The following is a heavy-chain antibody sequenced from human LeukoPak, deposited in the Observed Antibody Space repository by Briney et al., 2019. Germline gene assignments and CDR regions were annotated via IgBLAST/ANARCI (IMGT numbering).Heavy chain of an antibody. CDR2: IYDGGST. Sequence: SETLSLTCTVSGGSISSYYWSWIRQPPGKGLEWIGYIYDGGSTNYNPSLKSRVNISVDTSKNQFSLKLSSVTAADTAVYYCASVGDYGGNGDAFDIWGQGTMVTVSS. CDR3: ASVGDYGGNGDAFDI. CDR1: GGSISSYY. D-gene: IGHD4-23*01. J-gene: IGHJ3*02. V-gene: IGHV4-59*01.